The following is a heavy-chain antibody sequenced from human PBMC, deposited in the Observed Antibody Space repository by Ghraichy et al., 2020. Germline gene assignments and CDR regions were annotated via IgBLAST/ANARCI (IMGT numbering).Heavy chain of an antibody. D-gene: IGHD6-13*01. CDR2: INHSGST. Sequence: GSLRLSCAVYGGSFSGYYWSWIRQPPGKGLEWIGEINHSGSTNYNPSLKSRVTISVDTSKNQFSLKLSSVTAADTAVYYCAGGLRQSSSWYGPGHYWGQGTLVTVSS. CDR1: GGSFSGYY. J-gene: IGHJ4*02. CDR3: AGGLRQSSSWYGPGHY. V-gene: IGHV4-34*01.